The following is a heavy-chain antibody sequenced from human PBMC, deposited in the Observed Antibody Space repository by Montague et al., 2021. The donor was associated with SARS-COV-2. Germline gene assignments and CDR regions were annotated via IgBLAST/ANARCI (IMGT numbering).Heavy chain of an antibody. D-gene: IGHD5-18*01. CDR2: IYYSGST. CDR3: ARGQLWFDY. CDR1: GDSISSYY. V-gene: IGHV4-59*08. J-gene: IGHJ4*02. Sequence: SETLSPTCTVSGDSISSYYWSWIRQYPGKGLEWIGYIYYSGSTNYNPSLKSRVTISVDTSKNQFSLKLRSVTAADTAVYYCARGQLWFDYWGQGTLVTVSS.